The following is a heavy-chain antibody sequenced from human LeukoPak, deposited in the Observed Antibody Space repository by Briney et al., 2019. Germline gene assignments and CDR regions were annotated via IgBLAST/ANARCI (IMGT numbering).Heavy chain of an antibody. J-gene: IGHJ4*02. Sequence: GGSLRLSCAASGFTFSSYGMHWVRQAPGKGLEWVAVIWYDGSNKYYADSVKGRFTISRDNSKNTLYLQMNSLRAEDTAVYYCARDITPYYDYVWGSYRYPDYWGQGTLVTVSS. D-gene: IGHD3-16*02. V-gene: IGHV3-33*01. CDR1: GFTFSSYG. CDR3: ARDITPYYDYVWGSYRYPDY. CDR2: IWYDGSNK.